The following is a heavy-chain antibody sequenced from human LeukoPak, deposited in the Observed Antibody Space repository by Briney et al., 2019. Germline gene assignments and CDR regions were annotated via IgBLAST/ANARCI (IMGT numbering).Heavy chain of an antibody. Sequence: ASVKVSCKASGGTFSSCAISWVRQAPGQGLEWMGGIIPIFGTANYAQKFQGRVTITADKSTSTAYMELSSLRSEDTAVYYCARTGDGSDYFDYWGQGTLVTVSS. CDR3: ARTGDGSDYFDY. D-gene: IGHD5-24*01. CDR1: GGTFSSCA. J-gene: IGHJ4*02. V-gene: IGHV1-69*06. CDR2: IIPIFGTA.